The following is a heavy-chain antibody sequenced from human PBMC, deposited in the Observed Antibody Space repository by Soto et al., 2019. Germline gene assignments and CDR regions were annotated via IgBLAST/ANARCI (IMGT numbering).Heavy chain of an antibody. CDR3: ARDTLSGSTSPNAFDI. J-gene: IGHJ3*02. D-gene: IGHD3-10*01. V-gene: IGHV3-66*01. CDR1: GFTVRIHY. Sequence: GSLRLSCAVSGFTVRIHYMTWVRQAPGKGLEWVSLIYSGDTTYYADSVKARVTISRDISENTLYLQKNNLRAEDTAVYYCARDTLSGSTSPNAFDIWGQGTMVTVSS. CDR2: IYSGDTT.